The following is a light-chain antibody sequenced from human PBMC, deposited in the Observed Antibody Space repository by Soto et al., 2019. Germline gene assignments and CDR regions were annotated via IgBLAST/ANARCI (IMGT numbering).Light chain of an antibody. CDR3: HQRYIWPPLT. Sequence: EIVLTQSPATLSLSPGERATLSCRASQSVENYLAWFQQKRGQAPRLLIYDTSNRAAGIPDRFSGSVSGTDFTLTISSLEPDDFAVYYCHQRYIWPPLTFGGGTKVEIK. CDR2: DTS. CDR1: QSVENY. V-gene: IGKV3-11*01. J-gene: IGKJ4*01.